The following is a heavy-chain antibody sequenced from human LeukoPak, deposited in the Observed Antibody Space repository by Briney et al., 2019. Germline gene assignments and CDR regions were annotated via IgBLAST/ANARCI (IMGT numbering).Heavy chain of an antibody. CDR2: ISGSGGGT. D-gene: IGHD3-22*01. Sequence: PGGSLRLSCAVSGITLSDYGMSWVRQAPGKGLEWVAGISGSGGGTNYADSVKGRFTISRDNSKNTLYLQMNSLRAEDTAVYFCAKRGVVIRVILVGFHKEAYYFDSWARVPWSPSPQ. J-gene: IGHJ4*02. V-gene: IGHV3-23*01. CDR1: GITLSDYG. CDR3: AKRGVVIRVILVGFHKEAYYFDS.